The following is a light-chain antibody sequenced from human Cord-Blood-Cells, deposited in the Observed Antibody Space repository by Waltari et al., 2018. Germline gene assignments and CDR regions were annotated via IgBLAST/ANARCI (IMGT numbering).Light chain of an antibody. CDR1: QSVSSSY. Sequence: EIVLTQSPGTLSLSPGERATLSCRASQSVSSSYLAWYQQKPGQAPRLLIYGTSSRATGIPDRFSGRGSGTVFPLTISRLEPEDFAVYYCQQYGSSPTFGPGTKVDIK. CDR2: GTS. J-gene: IGKJ3*01. V-gene: IGKV3-20*01. CDR3: QQYGSSPT.